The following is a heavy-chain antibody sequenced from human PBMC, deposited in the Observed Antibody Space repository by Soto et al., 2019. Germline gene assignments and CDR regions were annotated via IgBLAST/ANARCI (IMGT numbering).Heavy chain of an antibody. J-gene: IGHJ6*04. CDR3: AKDFPQDFWSGYYVVYYYGMDV. V-gene: IGHV3-30*18. D-gene: IGHD3-3*01. CDR2: ISYDGSNK. CDR1: GFTFSSYG. Sequence: PGRSLRLSCVASGFTFSSYGMHWVRQAPGKGLEWVAVISYDGSNKYYADSVKGRFTISRDNSKNTLYLQMNSLRAEDTAVYYCAKDFPQDFWSGYYVVYYYGMDVWGKGTTVTVSS.